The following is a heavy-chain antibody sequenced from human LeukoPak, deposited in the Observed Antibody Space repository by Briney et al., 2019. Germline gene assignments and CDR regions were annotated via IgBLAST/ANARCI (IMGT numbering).Heavy chain of an antibody. CDR1: GYTFTSYD. J-gene: IGHJ6*02. V-gene: IGHV1-8*01. Sequence: GASVKVSCKASGYTFTSYDINWVRQATGQGLEWMGWMNPNSGNTGYAQKFQGRVTMTRNTSISTAYMELSSLRCEDTAVYYCATTDYYDSSGYYSLYYYYYYGMDVWGQGTTVTVSS. D-gene: IGHD3-22*01. CDR2: MNPNSGNT. CDR3: ATTDYYDSSGYYSLYYYYYYGMDV.